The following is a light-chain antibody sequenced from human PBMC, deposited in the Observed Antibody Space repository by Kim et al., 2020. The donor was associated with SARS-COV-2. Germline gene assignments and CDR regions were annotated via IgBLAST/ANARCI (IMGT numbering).Light chain of an antibody. CDR2: GAS. CDR1: QSVRSN. V-gene: IGKV3-15*01. J-gene: IGKJ4*01. Sequence: VSPGERVALSSRASQSVRSNLAWYQQKAGQIPRLLIYGASTRATEIPARFSGSGSGTEFALTISSLQSEDFAVYYCQQYNDCPLSFGGGTKVDIK. CDR3: QQYNDCPLS.